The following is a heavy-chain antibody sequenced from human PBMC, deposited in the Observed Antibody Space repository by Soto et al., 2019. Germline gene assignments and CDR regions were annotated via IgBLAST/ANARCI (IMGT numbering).Heavy chain of an antibody. CDR2: VNPIVSMS. CDR1: GDTFNFYS. J-gene: IGHJ4*02. Sequence: QVQLVQSGAEVKRPGSSVKVSCKASGDTFNFYSINWVRQAPGLGLEWMGRVNPIVSMSNYAQKFQGRVTMTAYKSTSTAYIEISSLRSEDTAIYYCASSYGSGYRAFDYWGQGALVTVSS. CDR3: ASSYGSGYRAFDY. V-gene: IGHV1-69*02. D-gene: IGHD3-10*01.